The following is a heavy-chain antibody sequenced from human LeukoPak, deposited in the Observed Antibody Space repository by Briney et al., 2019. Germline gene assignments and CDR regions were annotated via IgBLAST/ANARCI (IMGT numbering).Heavy chain of an antibody. Sequence: GASVKVSCKASGYTFTGYYMHWVRQAPGQGLEWMGRINPNSGGTNYAQKFQGRVTMTRDTSISTAYMELGRLRSDDTAVYYCARDDYYDSSGYYRVSSFDYWGQGTLVTLSS. D-gene: IGHD3-22*01. CDR3: ARDDYYDSSGYYRVSSFDY. CDR1: GYTFTGYY. V-gene: IGHV1-2*06. CDR2: INPNSGGT. J-gene: IGHJ4*02.